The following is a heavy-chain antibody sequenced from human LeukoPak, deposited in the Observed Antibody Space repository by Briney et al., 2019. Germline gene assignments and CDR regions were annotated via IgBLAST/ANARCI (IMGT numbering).Heavy chain of an antibody. V-gene: IGHV3-30-3*01. Sequence: GGSLRLSCAASGFTFSSYAMHWVRQAPGKGLEWVAVISYDGSNKYYADSVKGRFTISRDNSKNTLYLQMNSLRAEDTAVYYCARDLMGEFPFDYWGQGTLVTVSS. CDR3: ARDLMGEFPFDY. CDR2: ISYDGSNK. CDR1: GFTFSSYA. D-gene: IGHD3-16*01. J-gene: IGHJ4*02.